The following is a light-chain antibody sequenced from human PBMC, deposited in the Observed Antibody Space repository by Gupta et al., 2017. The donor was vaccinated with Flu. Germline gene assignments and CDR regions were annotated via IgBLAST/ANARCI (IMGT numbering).Light chain of an antibody. J-gene: IGKJ5*01. CDR1: QSVSSY. CDR2: DAS. V-gene: IGKV3-11*01. Sequence: EIVLTQSPATLSLSPGERATLSCRASQSVSSYLAWYQQKPGQAPRLLIYDASNRATGIPARFSGSGSGTDFTLTISSLEPEDFAVYYCQQLSNWPPITFGQGTXLEIK. CDR3: QQLSNWPPIT.